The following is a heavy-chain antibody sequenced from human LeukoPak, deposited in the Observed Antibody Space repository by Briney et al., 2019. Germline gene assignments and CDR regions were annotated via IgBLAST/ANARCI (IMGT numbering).Heavy chain of an antibody. CDR3: AKISGSYKGGAFDY. J-gene: IGHJ4*02. Sequence: GESLEISCEGSGFSFTSDWLAWVRQMPGKGLEWMGIIYPGDSDTRYSPSFQGQVTISADKSISTAYLHWSSLKASDTAMYYCAKISGSYKGGAFDYWGQGTLVTVSS. CDR2: IYPGDSDT. D-gene: IGHD1-26*01. V-gene: IGHV5-51*01. CDR1: GFSFTSDW.